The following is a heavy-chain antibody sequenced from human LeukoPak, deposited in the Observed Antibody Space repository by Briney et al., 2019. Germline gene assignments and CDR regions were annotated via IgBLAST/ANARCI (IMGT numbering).Heavy chain of an antibody. V-gene: IGHV3-30*02. D-gene: IGHD1-26*01. Sequence: GGSLRLSCAACGFNFSSYGMHWVRQAPGKGLEWVAFIRYDGSNKYYADSVKGRFTISRDNSKNTLYLQMNSLRAEDTAVYYCAKDRGATQDYWGQGTLVTVSS. CDR1: GFNFSSYG. J-gene: IGHJ4*02. CDR2: IRYDGSNK. CDR3: AKDRGATQDY.